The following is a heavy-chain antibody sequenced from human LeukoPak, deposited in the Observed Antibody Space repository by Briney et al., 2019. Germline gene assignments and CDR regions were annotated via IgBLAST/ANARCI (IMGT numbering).Heavy chain of an antibody. V-gene: IGHV3-23*01. D-gene: IGHD2-21*02. CDR1: GFTFSNYA. CDR2: IRSSGHNT. CDR3: AKYVCGGACYDYFDC. J-gene: IGHJ4*02. Sequence: GGSLRLSCAASGFTFSNYAMSWVRQAPGKGLEWVSGIRSSGHNTYYEDSVKGRFTISRDNSKNMLYLQMNSLRAEDTAVYYCAKYVCGGACYDYFDCWGQGTLVTVSS.